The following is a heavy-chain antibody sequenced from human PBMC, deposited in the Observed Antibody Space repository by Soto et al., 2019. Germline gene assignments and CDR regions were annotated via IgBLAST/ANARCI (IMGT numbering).Heavy chain of an antibody. Sequence: QVELVESGGGVVQPGRSLRLSCAASGFTFSSFGMHWVRQAPGKGLEWVAVISYDGSKKYYADSVKGRFTISRDNSNNTLYLQMNGLRTEDTAVYYCAKDLGSGTSYFYCYGLDVWGQGTTVTVSS. CDR1: GFTFSSFG. D-gene: IGHD3-3*01. J-gene: IGHJ6*02. CDR2: ISYDGSKK. V-gene: IGHV3-30*18. CDR3: AKDLGSGTSYFYCYGLDV.